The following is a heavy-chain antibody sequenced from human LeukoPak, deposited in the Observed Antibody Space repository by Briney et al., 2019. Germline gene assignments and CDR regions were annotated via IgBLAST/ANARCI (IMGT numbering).Heavy chain of an antibody. V-gene: IGHV3-7*04. J-gene: IGHJ4*02. CDR3: AKDIRYFDY. CDR2: IKQDGSEK. CDR1: GFTFSSYW. Sequence: PGGSLRLSCAASGFTFSSYWMSWVRQAPGKGLEWVANIKQDGSEKYYVGSVRGRFTISRDNAENSLYLQMNSLRAEDTAVYYCAKDIRYFDYWGQGTLVTVSS.